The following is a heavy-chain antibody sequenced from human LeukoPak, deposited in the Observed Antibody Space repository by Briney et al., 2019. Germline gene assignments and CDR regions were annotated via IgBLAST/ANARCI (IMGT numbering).Heavy chain of an antibody. D-gene: IGHD2-2*01. CDR1: GFTFNNYG. Sequence: GGSLRLSCAASGFTFNNYGMHWVRQAPGKGLEWVAVIPYDGRNKHYPDSVKGRFTISRDISTDTLWLQTDSLRTEDTAVYYCAKGPLRGTAAAIDYWGQGTLVTVSS. J-gene: IGHJ4*02. CDR3: AKGPLRGTAAAIDY. CDR2: IPYDGRNK. V-gene: IGHV3-30*18.